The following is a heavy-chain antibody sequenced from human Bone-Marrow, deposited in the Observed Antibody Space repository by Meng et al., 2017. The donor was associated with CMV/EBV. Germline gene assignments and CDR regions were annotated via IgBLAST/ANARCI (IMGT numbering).Heavy chain of an antibody. J-gene: IGHJ4*02. Sequence: GGSLRLSCAASGFTFSTYNTNWVRQAPGKGLEWVSSISSSGNYIYYADSVKGRFTISRDNAKNSLYLRMNNLRAEDTAVYYCARDKTHRSNYYDSSGIVWGQGALVTVSS. CDR1: GFTFSTYN. CDR2: ISSSGNYI. CDR3: ARDKTHRSNYYDSSGIV. D-gene: IGHD3-22*01. V-gene: IGHV3-21*01.